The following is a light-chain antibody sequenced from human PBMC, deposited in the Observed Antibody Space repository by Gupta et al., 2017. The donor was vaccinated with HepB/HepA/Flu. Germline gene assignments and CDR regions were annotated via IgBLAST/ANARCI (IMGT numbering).Light chain of an antibody. CDR3: SLWEDSPHVV. CDR1: SSNLGTNP. Sequence: QSVLTQPPSASGTPGQRVTISCSGTSSNLGTNPVNCYQQVPVASPKLLIYLNTQRPSGVSDRFSGSKSGTSASLSISRRQHEDEADYFCSLWEDSPHVVFGGGTKLTVL. V-gene: IGLV1-44*01. J-gene: IGLJ2*01. CDR2: LNT.